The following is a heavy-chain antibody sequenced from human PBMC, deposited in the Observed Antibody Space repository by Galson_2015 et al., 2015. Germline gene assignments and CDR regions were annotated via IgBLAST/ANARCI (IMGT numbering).Heavy chain of an antibody. CDR1: GYTFTSYA. Sequence: SCKASGYTFTSYAMHWVRQAPGQRLGWMGWINAGNGNTKYSQKFQGRVTITRDTSASTAYMELSSLRSEDTAVYYCARDYTDSSGYRGAFDIWGQGTMVTVSS. CDR2: INAGNGNT. D-gene: IGHD3-22*01. CDR3: ARDYTDSSGYRGAFDI. V-gene: IGHV1-3*01. J-gene: IGHJ3*02.